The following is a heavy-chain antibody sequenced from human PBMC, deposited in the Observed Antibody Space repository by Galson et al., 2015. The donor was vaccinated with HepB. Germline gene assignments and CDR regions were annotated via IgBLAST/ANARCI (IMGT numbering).Heavy chain of an antibody. Sequence: SLRLSCAASGFTFDDYAMHWVRQAPGKGLEWVSGISWNSGSIGYADSVKGRFTISRDNAKNSLYLQMNSLRAEDTALYYCAKEGATDYGGNSRGGWIDYWGQGTLVTVSS. J-gene: IGHJ4*02. D-gene: IGHD4-23*01. CDR3: AKEGATDYGGNSRGGWIDY. CDR1: GFTFDDYA. V-gene: IGHV3-9*01. CDR2: ISWNSGSI.